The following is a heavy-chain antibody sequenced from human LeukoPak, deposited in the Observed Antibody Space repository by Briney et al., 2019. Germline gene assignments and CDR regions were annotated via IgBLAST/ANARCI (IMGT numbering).Heavy chain of an antibody. CDR2: IYYSGST. Sequence: SETLSLTCTVSGGSIITYFWSWLRQPRGKGLEWIGYIYYSGSTNYNPSLKSRVTISVDTSKNQFSLKLSSVTAADTAVYYCARSNSATYEAWFDPWGQGTLVTVSS. J-gene: IGHJ5*02. D-gene: IGHD1-26*01. V-gene: IGHV4-59*01. CDR3: ARSNSATYEAWFDP. CDR1: GGSIITYF.